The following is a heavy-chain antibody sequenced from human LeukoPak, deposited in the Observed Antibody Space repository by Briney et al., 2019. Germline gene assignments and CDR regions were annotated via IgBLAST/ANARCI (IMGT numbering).Heavy chain of an antibody. D-gene: IGHD6-13*01. CDR2: IWYDGSNK. J-gene: IGHJ5*02. Sequence: GRSLRLSCAASGFTFSSYGMHWVRQAPGKGLEWVAVIWYDGSNKYYADSVKGRFTISRDNSKNTLYLQMNSLRAEDTAVYYCARDRYSSSPTNWFDPWGQGTLVTVSS. CDR1: GFTFSSYG. V-gene: IGHV3-33*01. CDR3: ARDRYSSSPTNWFDP.